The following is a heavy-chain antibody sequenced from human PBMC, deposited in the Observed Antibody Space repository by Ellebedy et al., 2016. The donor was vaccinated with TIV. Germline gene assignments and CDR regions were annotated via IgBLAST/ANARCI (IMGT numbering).Heavy chain of an antibody. CDR3: ARGGYDFWSGYSPFDY. V-gene: IGHV3-21*01. J-gene: IGHJ4*02. Sequence: GESLKISXAASGFTFSSYGMTWVRQAPGKGLEWVSSISSSSSFINYADSVKGRFTISRDNAKNSLYLQMNSLRAEDTAVYYCARGGYDFWSGYSPFDYWGQGTLVTVSS. CDR1: GFTFSSYG. D-gene: IGHD3-3*01. CDR2: ISSSSSFI.